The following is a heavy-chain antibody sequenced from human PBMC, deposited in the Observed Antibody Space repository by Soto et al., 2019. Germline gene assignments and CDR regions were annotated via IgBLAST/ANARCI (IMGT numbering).Heavy chain of an antibody. V-gene: IGHV3-23*01. D-gene: IGHD3-9*01. J-gene: IGHJ4*02. CDR2: ISGSGGST. CDR3: AKTARPRYYDILTGDFDY. CDR1: GFTFSSYA. Sequence: GGSLRLSCAASGFTFSSYAMSWVRQAPGKGLEWVSAISGSGGSTYYADSVKGRFTISRDNSKNTLYLQMNSLRAEDTAVYYCAKTARPRYYDILTGDFDYWGQGTLVTV.